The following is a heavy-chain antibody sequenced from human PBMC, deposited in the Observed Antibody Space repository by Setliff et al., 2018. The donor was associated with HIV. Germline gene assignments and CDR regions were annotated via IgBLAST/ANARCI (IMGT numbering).Heavy chain of an antibody. CDR2: VYYSGTT. Sequence: KPSETLSLTCSVSGGSLSSYYWSWIRQPPGKGLEWIGYVYYSGTTNYNTSLKSRVSMSVDTSKNQFSLRLSSVTAADTAVYYCARKYLVNVFDYWGQGMLVTVSS. CDR1: GGSLSSYY. V-gene: IGHV4-59*01. D-gene: IGHD3-22*01. J-gene: IGHJ4*02. CDR3: ARKYLVNVFDY.